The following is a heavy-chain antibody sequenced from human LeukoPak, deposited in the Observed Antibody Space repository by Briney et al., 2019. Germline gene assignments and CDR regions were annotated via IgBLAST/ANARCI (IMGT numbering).Heavy chain of an antibody. V-gene: IGHV1-46*01. CDR3: ARSDGGEYYYYYYMDV. Sequence: VASVKVSCKASGYTFTNYYIHWVRQAPGQGLECMGIINPSGGSTSYAQKFQGRVTMTRDMSTSTVYMELSSLRSEDTAVYYCARSDGGEYYYYYYMDVWGKGTTVTVSS. CDR2: INPSGGST. CDR1: GYTFTNYY. J-gene: IGHJ6*03. D-gene: IGHD2-21*01.